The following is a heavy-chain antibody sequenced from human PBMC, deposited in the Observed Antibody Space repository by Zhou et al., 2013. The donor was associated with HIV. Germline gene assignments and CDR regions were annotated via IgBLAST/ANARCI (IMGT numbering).Heavy chain of an antibody. CDR1: GGTFSSYA. Sequence: QVQLVQSGAEVKKPGSSVKVSCKASGGTFSSYAISWVRQAPGQGLEWMGRIIPILGIANYAQKFQGRVTITADKSTSTAYMELSSLRSEDTAVYYCARSTPGIAVAGTYQASWYFDLWGRGTPGHCLL. CDR3: ARSTPGIAVAGTYQASWYFDL. CDR2: IIPILGIA. J-gene: IGHJ2*01. D-gene: IGHD6-19*01. V-gene: IGHV1-69*04.